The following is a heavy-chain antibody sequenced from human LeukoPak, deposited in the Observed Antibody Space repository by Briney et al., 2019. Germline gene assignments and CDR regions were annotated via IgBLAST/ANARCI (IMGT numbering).Heavy chain of an antibody. CDR2: IYYSGST. CDR1: GGSISSYY. J-gene: IGHJ5*02. CDR3: ARLPWGFPPWFDP. D-gene: IGHD3-16*01. V-gene: IGHV4-59*01. Sequence: SGTLSLTCTVSGGSISSYYWRRIRQPPGKGLEWIGYIYYSGSTNYNPSLKSRVTISVDTSKNQFSLKLSSVTAADTAVYYCARLPWGFPPWFDPWGQGTLVTVSS.